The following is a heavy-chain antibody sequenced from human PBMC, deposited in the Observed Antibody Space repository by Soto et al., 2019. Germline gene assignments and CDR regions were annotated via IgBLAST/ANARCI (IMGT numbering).Heavy chain of an antibody. CDR1: GFTFSSYW. V-gene: IGHV3-74*01. CDR3: ASHLAGNSDY. D-gene: IGHD3-3*02. J-gene: IGHJ4*02. Sequence: EVQLVESGGGLVQPGGSLRLSCAASGFTFSSYWMHWVRQAPGKGLVWVSRINSDGSSTSYADSVKGRFTICRDNANNTLNLQKNRLRAEDTAVYYCASHLAGNSDYWGQGALVTVSS. CDR2: INSDGSST.